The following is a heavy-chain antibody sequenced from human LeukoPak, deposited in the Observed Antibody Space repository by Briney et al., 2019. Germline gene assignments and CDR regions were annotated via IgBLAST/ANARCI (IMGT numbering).Heavy chain of an antibody. CDR1: GGSISSNTYF. D-gene: IGHD5/OR15-5a*01. CDR2: IRYSGST. CDR3: ATSDTVSTYNWFDP. Sequence: SETLSLTCNVSGGSISSNTYFWGWIRRPPGKGLEWIVSIRYSGSTYYNPSLKSRVTISVDTSKNQFSLNLSSLTAADTAVYYCATSDTVSTYNWFDPWGQGTLVTVS. J-gene: IGHJ5*02. V-gene: IGHV4-39*01.